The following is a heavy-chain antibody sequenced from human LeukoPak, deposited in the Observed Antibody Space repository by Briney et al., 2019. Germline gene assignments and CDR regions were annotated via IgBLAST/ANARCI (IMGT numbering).Heavy chain of an antibody. CDR1: GGSISSSNYY. J-gene: IGHJ4*02. Sequence: KPSETLSLTCTVSGGSISSSNYYWGWIRQPPGKGLEWIGSIYNSGGTHYNPSLMSRVTISIDMSKSQFSLKLSSVTAADTAVYYCAREDSSSAGPLDYWGQGTLVTVSS. D-gene: IGHD6-6*01. V-gene: IGHV4-39*07. CDR2: IYNSGGT. CDR3: AREDSSSAGPLDY.